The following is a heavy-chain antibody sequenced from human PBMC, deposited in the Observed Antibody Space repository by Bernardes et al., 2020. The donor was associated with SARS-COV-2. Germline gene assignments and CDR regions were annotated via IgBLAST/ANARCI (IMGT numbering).Heavy chain of an antibody. CDR1: GDDFSHFA. CDR2: LLPRFDTP. J-gene: IGHJ5*02. Sequence: SVKVSCKTSGDDFSHFAVSWVRQAPGQRLEWMGTLLPRFDTPEYAPKFRGKISLSADESTTTSFLELRSLRPEDTAVYYCARDVVATRGTWFDPWGQGTLVTVSS. V-gene: IGHV1-69*13. CDR3: ARDVVATRGTWFDP. D-gene: IGHD5-12*01.